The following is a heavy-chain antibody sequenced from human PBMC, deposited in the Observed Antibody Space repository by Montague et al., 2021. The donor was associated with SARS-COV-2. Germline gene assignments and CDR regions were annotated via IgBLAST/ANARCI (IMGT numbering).Heavy chain of an antibody. CDR1: GFTFSSYG. J-gene: IGHJ6*02. D-gene: IGHD5-12*01. CDR2: IWYDGSNK. V-gene: IGHV3-33*01. Sequence: SLRLSCAASGFTFSSYGMHWVRQAPGKGLEWVAVIWYDGSNKYYADSVKGRFTISRDNSKNTLYLQMNSLRAEDTAVCYCARWGLRVATTETYYYFGMDVWGQGTTVTVSS. CDR3: ARWGLRVATTETYYYFGMDV.